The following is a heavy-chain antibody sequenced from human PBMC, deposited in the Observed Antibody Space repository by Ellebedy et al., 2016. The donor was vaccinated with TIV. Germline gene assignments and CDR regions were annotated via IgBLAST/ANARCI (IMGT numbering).Heavy chain of an antibody. CDR1: GFTFSSYA. CDR2: ISGSGGST. V-gene: IGHV3-23*01. J-gene: IGHJ6*03. CDR3: AKVPTAIFAHFYYYYYYMDV. Sequence: GESLKISCAASGFTFSSYAMSWVRQAPGRRLEWVSAISGSGGSTHYVDSVRGRFTISRDNSKNTLYLQMTSLRAEDTAVYYCAKVPTAIFAHFYYYYYYMDVWGKGTTVTVSS. D-gene: IGHD2/OR15-2a*01.